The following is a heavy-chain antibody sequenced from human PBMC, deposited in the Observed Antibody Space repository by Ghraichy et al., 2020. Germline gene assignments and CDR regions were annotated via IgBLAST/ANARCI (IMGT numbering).Heavy chain of an antibody. D-gene: IGHD2-21*01. CDR2: ITSSSSFI. J-gene: IGHJ6*02. Sequence: GGSLRLSCVGSGFTFGSYSMNWVRQSPGKGLEWVSYITSSSSFISYADSVKGRFTISRDNAQNSLFLQMNSLRDEDTGVYYCARGSTVVRFYYYAGMDVWGQGTTVIVSS. V-gene: IGHV3-48*02. CDR3: ARGSTVVRFYYYAGMDV. CDR1: GFTFGSYS.